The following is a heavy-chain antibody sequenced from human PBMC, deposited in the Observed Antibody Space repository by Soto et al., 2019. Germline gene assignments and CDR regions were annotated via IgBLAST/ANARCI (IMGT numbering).Heavy chain of an antibody. CDR2: IYDSGST. CDR1: GGSISGGVVGLYY. V-gene: IGHV4-30-4*01. CDR3: SRVVKPLNTDSYIDL. J-gene: IGHJ2*01. D-gene: IGHD2-2*02. Sequence: QLQLRESGPGLVKPSETLSLTCTVSGGSISGGVVGLYYWSWIRQPPGKGLEWIGYIYDSGSTYYNPSLKSRVTISVDTSKYQFSLRLGSLPAADTAVYYCSRVVKPLNTDSYIDLWGQGTRVTVS.